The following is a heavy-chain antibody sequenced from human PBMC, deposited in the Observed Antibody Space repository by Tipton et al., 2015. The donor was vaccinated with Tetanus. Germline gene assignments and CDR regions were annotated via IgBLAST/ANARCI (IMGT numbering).Heavy chain of an antibody. J-gene: IGHJ4*02. D-gene: IGHD3-16*01. CDR2: TYFRSTWFT. V-gene: IGHV6-1*01. Sequence: GLVKPSQTLSLTCALSGDRVSSNSVAWNWIRQSPSRGLEWLGRTYFRSTWFTEFAPSVKSPITIEPDTSKHPFFLQLHSVTPDPTAVYFCARGGGGPPFDSWGQGTLVPVSS. CDR1: GDRVSSNSVA. CDR3: ARGGGGPPFDS.